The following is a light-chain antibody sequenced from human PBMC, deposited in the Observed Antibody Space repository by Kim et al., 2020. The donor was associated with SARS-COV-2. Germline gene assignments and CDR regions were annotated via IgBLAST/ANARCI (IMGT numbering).Light chain of an antibody. J-gene: IGLJ3*02. CDR3: NSWDSSGNHWV. CDR2: GKN. V-gene: IGLV3-19*02. Sequence: SSELTQDPAVSVALGQTVRITCQGDSLRSYYASWYQQKPGQAPVRVIYGKNNRPSGIPDRFSGSSSGNTASLTITWAQAEDEADYYCNSWDSSGNHWVFGGGTQLTVL. CDR1: SLRSYY.